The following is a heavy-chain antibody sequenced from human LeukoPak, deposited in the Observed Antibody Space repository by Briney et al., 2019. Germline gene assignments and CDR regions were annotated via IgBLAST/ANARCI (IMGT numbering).Heavy chain of an antibody. CDR2: IYYSGST. D-gene: IGHD3-10*02. Sequence: SETLSLTCTVSGGSISSYYWSWIRQPPGKGLEWIGYIYYSGSTNYNPSLKSRVTISVDTSKNQFSLKLSSVTAADTAVYYCARGVGVYVQRGYFDYWGQGTLVTVFS. J-gene: IGHJ4*02. CDR1: GGSISSYY. CDR3: ARGVGVYVQRGYFDY. V-gene: IGHV4-59*01.